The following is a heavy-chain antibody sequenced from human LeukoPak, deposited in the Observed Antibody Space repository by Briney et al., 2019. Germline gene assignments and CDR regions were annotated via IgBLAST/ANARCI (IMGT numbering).Heavy chain of an antibody. CDR2: ITHSGST. V-gene: IGHV4-34*01. Sequence: SETLSLTCAVYGGSFSGHYWSWIRQPPGKGLEWIGEITHSGSTNYNPSLKSRVTLSIDTSKNQFSLKVASGTAADMAVYYCARVRGCNVHNCLLGGWFDPWGQGTLVTVSS. CDR3: ARVRGCNVHNCLLGGWFDP. CDR1: GGSFSGHY. D-gene: IGHD1-20*01. J-gene: IGHJ5*02.